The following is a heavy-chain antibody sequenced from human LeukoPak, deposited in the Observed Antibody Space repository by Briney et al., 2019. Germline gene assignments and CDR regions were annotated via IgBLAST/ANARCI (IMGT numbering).Heavy chain of an antibody. V-gene: IGHV3-30*02. CDR3: AKEGSSWYRNAFDI. Sequence: GGSLRLSCAASGFTFSSYGMHWVRQAPGKGLEWVAVIWYDGSNKYYADSVKGRFTISRDNSKNTLYLQMNSLRAEDTAVYYCAKEGSSWYRNAFDIWGQGTMVTVSS. D-gene: IGHD6-13*01. CDR1: GFTFSSYG. CDR2: IWYDGSNK. J-gene: IGHJ3*02.